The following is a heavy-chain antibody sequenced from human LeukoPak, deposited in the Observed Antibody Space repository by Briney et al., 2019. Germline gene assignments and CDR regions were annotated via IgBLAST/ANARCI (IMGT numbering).Heavy chain of an antibody. D-gene: IGHD6-13*01. CDR3: ARFSRGSSWEIFDY. Sequence: GGSLRLSCAASGFTFSSYWMHWVRQAPGEGLVWVSRIDSDGTSTSYADSVKGRFTISRDNAKNTLDLQMNSLRADDTAVYYCARFSRGSSWEIFDYWGQGTLVTVSS. V-gene: IGHV3-74*01. CDR2: IDSDGTST. CDR1: GFTFSSYW. J-gene: IGHJ4*02.